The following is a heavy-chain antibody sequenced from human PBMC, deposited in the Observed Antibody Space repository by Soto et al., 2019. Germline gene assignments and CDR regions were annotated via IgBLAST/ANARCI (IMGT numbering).Heavy chain of an antibody. J-gene: IGHJ4*02. CDR1: GFTFKDYA. V-gene: IGHV3-9*01. Sequence: LRLSCTASGFTFKDYAMHWVRQAPGKGLEWVSGINWNSGSVNYADSVKGRFTISRDNAKNSLYLQMNSLRAEDTAFYYCAKDTSSSSWYYFDYWGQGALVTV. D-gene: IGHD6-13*01. CDR2: INWNSGSV. CDR3: AKDTSSSSWYYFDY.